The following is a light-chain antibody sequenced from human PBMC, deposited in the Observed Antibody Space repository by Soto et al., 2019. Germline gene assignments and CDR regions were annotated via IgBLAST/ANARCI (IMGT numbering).Light chain of an antibody. CDR2: KVS. V-gene: IGKV2-30*01. Sequence: DVVMTQSPLSLPVTLGQPASISCRSSQSLVYSDGNTYLNWFQQRPGQSPRRLIYKVSNRDSGVPDRFSGSGSVTDFTLKISRVEAEDVGVYYCVQGTFWPRTFGQGTRVEIK. J-gene: IGKJ1*01. CDR3: VQGTFWPRT. CDR1: QSLVYSDGNTY.